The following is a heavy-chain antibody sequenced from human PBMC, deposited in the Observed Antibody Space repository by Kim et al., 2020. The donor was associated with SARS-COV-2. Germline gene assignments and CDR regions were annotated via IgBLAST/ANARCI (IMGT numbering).Heavy chain of an antibody. J-gene: IGHJ5*02. CDR1: GFTFSNYW. CDR2: IHQDGSDK. D-gene: IGHD2-21*02. CDR3: ARAQFCRRIDCLNWFDA. Sequence: GGSLRLSCVGSGFTFSNYWMTWVRQAPGKGLEWVANIHQDGSDKYYVDSVNGRFTISRDNSKNSLYLQMNSLGADDTAIYYCARAQFCRRIDCLNWFDAWGQGTLVTVSA. V-gene: IGHV3-7*05.